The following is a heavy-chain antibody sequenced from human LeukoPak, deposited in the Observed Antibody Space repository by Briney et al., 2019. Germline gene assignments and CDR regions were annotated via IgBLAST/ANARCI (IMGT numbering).Heavy chain of an antibody. CDR1: GGSIDSYY. Sequence: SETLSLTCTVSGGSIDSYYWSWIRQPPGKGLEWIGYSYYTGSTEYHPSLKSRVTISLDTSKNQFSLKLTSVTAADTAVYYCARVYQSAEYYFDYWGQGNLVSVSS. CDR3: ARVYQSAEYYFDY. J-gene: IGHJ4*02. D-gene: IGHD2-2*01. V-gene: IGHV4-59*01. CDR2: SYYTGST.